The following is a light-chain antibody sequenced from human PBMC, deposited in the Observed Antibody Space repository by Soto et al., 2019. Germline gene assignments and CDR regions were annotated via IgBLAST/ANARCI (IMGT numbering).Light chain of an antibody. Sequence: DIQMTQSPSSLSASVGDRVTITCRASQGISSYLAWYQQKPGKVPKLLIYAASTLQSGVPSRFSGSGSGTDFTLTISSLQPEDVATYFCQKYDRAPWTFGLGTKVEIK. J-gene: IGKJ1*01. CDR3: QKYDRAPWT. V-gene: IGKV1-27*01. CDR2: AAS. CDR1: QGISSY.